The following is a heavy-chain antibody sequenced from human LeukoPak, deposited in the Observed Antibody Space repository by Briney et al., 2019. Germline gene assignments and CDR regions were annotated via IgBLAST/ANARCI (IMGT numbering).Heavy chain of an antibody. D-gene: IGHD3-16*02. CDR1: GYTFTSYD. CDR2: MNPNSGNT. CDR3: ARGPYDYVWGSYRYTYYFDY. Sequence: GASVKVSCKASGYTFTSYDINWVRQATGQGLEWMGWMNPNSGNTGYAQKFQGRVTMTRNTSISTAYMELSSLRSEDTAVYYCARGPYDYVWGSYRYTYYFDYWGQGTLVTVSS. V-gene: IGHV1-8*01. J-gene: IGHJ4*02.